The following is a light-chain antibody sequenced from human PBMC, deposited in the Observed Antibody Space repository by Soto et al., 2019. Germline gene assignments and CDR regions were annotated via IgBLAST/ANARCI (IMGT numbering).Light chain of an antibody. CDR2: KTS. CDR3: QHYDTYSP. CDR1: QAISSR. J-gene: IGKJ4*02. V-gene: IGKV1-5*03. Sequence: DIQMTQSPSTLSASVGDSVTITCRASQAISSRLAWYQQKPGKAPKLLIYKTSTLEGGVPSRFSGSGSGKELTLTISSLQPDDLAIYYCQHYDTYSPFGGGTKVEIK.